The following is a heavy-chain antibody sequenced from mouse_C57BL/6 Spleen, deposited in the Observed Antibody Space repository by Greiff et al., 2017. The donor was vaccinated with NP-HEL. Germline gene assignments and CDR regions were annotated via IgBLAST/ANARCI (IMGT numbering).Heavy chain of an antibody. CDR2: INYDGSST. D-gene: IGHD4-1*01. Sequence: EVMLVESEGGLVQPGSSMKLSCTASGFTFSDYYMAWVRQVPEKGLEWVANINYDGSSTYYLDPLKSRFIISRDNAKNILYLQMSSLKSEDTATYYCARDGELGLDYWGQGTTLTVSS. J-gene: IGHJ2*01. CDR1: GFTFSDYY. V-gene: IGHV5-16*01. CDR3: ARDGELGLDY.